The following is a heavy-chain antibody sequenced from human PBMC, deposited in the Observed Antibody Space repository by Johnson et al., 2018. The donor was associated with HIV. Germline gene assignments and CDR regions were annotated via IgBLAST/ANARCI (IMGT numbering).Heavy chain of an antibody. D-gene: IGHD6-19*01. Sequence: VQLVESGGGLVQPGGSLRLSCAASGFTFSFYWMSWVRQAPGKGLEWVANIKQDGTEKFYADSVKGRFTISRDNAMNSLYLQMNTVRAEDTAVYYFAKVIAVAGTGAFDIWGQGTMVTVSS. J-gene: IGHJ3*02. V-gene: IGHV3-7*01. CDR1: GFTFSFYW. CDR2: IKQDGTEK. CDR3: AKVIAVAGTGAFDI.